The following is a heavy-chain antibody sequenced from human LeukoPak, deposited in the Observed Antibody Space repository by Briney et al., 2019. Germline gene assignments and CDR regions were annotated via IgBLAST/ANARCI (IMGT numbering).Heavy chain of an antibody. J-gene: IGHJ3*02. CDR3: TRNCYDNMGPFAAFDI. D-gene: IGHD2-2*01. CDR2: VSSDGDGT. V-gene: IGHV3-64*02. CDR1: GFTFRRYA. Sequence: PGGSLRLSCAISGFTFRRYAMYWVRQAPGKGLEFVSAVSSDGDGTYYADSVKGRFNISRDNSKNTLFLQMGSLRPEDMAVYFCTRNCYDNMGPFAAFDIWGQGTMVTVA.